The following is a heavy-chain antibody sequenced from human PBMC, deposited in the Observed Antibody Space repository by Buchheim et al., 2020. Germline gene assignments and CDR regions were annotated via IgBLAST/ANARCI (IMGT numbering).Heavy chain of an antibody. CDR1: GFTFSSYA. J-gene: IGHJ6*02. D-gene: IGHD4-23*01. CDR2: ISYDGSNK. Sequence: QVQLVESGGGVVQPGRSLRLSCAASGFTFSSYAMHWVRQAPGKGLEWVAVISYDGSNKYYADSVKGRFTISRDNSKNTLYLQMNSLRAEDTAVYYCARSTKETMVSYYYYGMDVWGQGTT. CDR3: ARSTKETMVSYYYYGMDV. V-gene: IGHV3-30-3*01.